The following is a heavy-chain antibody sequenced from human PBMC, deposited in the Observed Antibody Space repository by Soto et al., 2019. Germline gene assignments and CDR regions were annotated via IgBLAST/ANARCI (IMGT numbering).Heavy chain of an antibody. D-gene: IGHD6-19*01. CDR2: INPRDSDV. V-gene: IGHV5-51*01. CDR1: DYTFAAYW. CDR3: ARLGRGGAVAGGYV. Sequence: LGESLKISCKGFDYTFAAYWIGWVRQLPGIGLEWMGVINPRDSDVKYSPPFEGQVTISADKSISTAYLQWSSLKASDTAMYYCARLGRGGAVAGGYVWGQGTTVTISS. J-gene: IGHJ6*02.